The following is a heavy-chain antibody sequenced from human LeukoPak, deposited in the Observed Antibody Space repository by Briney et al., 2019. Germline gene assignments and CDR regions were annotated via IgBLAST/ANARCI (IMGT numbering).Heavy chain of an antibody. D-gene: IGHD1-26*01. J-gene: IGHJ6*03. CDR2: ICAYNGNT. Sequence: ASVKVSCKASGYTFTSYGISWVRQAPGQGLEWMGWICAYNGNTNDAQKLQGRVTMNTDTSTSTAYMELRSLRSDDTAVYYCARDRGSIVGAHHYYYYMDVWGKGTTVTVSS. CDR1: GYTFTSYG. V-gene: IGHV1-18*01. CDR3: ARDRGSIVGAHHYYYYMDV.